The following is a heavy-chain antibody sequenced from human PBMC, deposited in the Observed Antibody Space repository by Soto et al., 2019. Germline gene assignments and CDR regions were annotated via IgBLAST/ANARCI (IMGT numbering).Heavy chain of an antibody. D-gene: IGHD1-26*01. J-gene: IGHJ6*02. CDR2: ISYDGSRA. CDR3: AMPREIYYYYYGMDA. V-gene: IGHV3-30-3*01. CDR1: GFTFGSHV. Sequence: GGSLRLSCAASGFTFGSHVMRWVRQAPGKGLEWVAVISYDGSRAYYADSVNGRFTISRDNSKNTLHLQMNSLRGEDTAVYYCAMPREIYYYYYGMDAWGQGTTVTVSS.